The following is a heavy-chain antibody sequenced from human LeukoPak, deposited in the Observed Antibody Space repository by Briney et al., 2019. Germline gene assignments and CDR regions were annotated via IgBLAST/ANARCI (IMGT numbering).Heavy chain of an antibody. Sequence: PGGSLRLSCAASGFTFSSYSMNWVRQAPGKGLEWVSSISSSSSYIYYADSVKGRFTISRDNAKNSLYLQMNSLRAEDTAVYYCARDSPTGSGFDYWGQGTLVTVSS. V-gene: IGHV3-21*01. CDR1: GFTFSSYS. CDR2: ISSSSSYI. J-gene: IGHJ4*02. CDR3: ARDSPTGSGFDY. D-gene: IGHD1-14*01.